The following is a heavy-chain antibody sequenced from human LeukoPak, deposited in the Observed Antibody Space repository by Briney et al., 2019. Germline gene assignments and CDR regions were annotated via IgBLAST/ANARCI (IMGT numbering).Heavy chain of an antibody. CDR1: GGSISSSSSY. CDR2: IYYSGST. CDR3: ARRLHGFPFDY. J-gene: IGHJ4*02. V-gene: IGHV4-39*01. Sequence: SETLSLTCTVSGGSISSSSSYWGWIRQPPGKGLEWIGSIYYSGSTYYNPSLKSRVTISVDTSKNQFSLKLSSVTAADTAVYYCARRLHGFPFDYWGQGTLVTVSS. D-gene: IGHD5-24*01.